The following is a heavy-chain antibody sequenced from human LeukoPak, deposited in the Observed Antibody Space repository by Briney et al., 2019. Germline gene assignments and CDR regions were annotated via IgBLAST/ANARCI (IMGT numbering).Heavy chain of an antibody. V-gene: IGHV3-23*01. CDR1: GFTFSSYS. Sequence: GGSLRLSCAASGFTFSSYSMNWVRQAPGKGLKWVSAIIGSGLSTYYADSVKGRFTISRDNSKNTLYLQKNSLGAEDTAVYYCAKDLSPGPDWGQGTLVTVSS. CDR2: IIGSGLST. CDR3: AKDLSPGPD. J-gene: IGHJ4*02.